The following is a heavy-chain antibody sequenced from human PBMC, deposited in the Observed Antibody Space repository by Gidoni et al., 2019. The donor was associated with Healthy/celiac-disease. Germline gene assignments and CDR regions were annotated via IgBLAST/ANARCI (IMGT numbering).Heavy chain of an antibody. Sequence: EVQLVESGGGLVQPGGSLRLSCAASGFTFSSYEMNWVRQAPGKGLEWVSYISSSGSTIYYADSVKGRFTISRDNAKNSLYLQMNSLRAEDTAVYYCARDGGGRPVPYYGMDVWGQGTTVTVSS. D-gene: IGHD3-16*01. V-gene: IGHV3-48*03. CDR3: ARDGGGRPVPYYGMDV. CDR1: GFTFSSYE. CDR2: ISSSGSTI. J-gene: IGHJ6*02.